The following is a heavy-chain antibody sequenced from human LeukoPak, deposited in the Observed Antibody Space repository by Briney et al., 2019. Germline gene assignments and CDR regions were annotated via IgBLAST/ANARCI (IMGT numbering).Heavy chain of an antibody. CDR3: ARDRSSSDY. CDR2: ISAYNGNT. CDR1: GYTFTPYG. Sequence: GAPVKVSCKASGYTFTPYGISWVRQAPGQGLEWMGWISAYNGNTNYAQMLQGRVTMTTDTSTNTAYMELRSLTSDDTAVYYCARDRSSSDYWGQGTLVTVSS. J-gene: IGHJ4*02. V-gene: IGHV1-18*01.